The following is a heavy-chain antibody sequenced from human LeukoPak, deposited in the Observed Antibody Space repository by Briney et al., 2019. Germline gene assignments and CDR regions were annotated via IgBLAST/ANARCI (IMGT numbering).Heavy chain of an antibody. CDR2: IDHSGST. J-gene: IGHJ6*02. CDR1: GGSFSGFF. D-gene: IGHD3-10*01. CDR3: ARVKWFGGYGMDV. Sequence: PSETLSLTCAVYGGSFSGFFWSWIRQAPGKGLEWIGEIDHSGSTNYNPSLKSRVTISLDTSKNQFSLKLSSVTAADTAVYYCARVKWFGGYGMDVWGQGTSVTVS. V-gene: IGHV4-34*01.